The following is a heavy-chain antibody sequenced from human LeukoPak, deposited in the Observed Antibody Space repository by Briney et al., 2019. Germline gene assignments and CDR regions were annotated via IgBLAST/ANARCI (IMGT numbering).Heavy chain of an antibody. V-gene: IGHV3-23*01. CDR3: AKDSRTTYDSSWLYYFDS. D-gene: IGHD6-13*01. J-gene: IGHJ4*02. CDR2: ISGSGEST. CDR1: GLTFSNYG. Sequence: GGSLRLSCAASGLTFSNYGMAWVRQAPGKGLEWVSAISGSGESTYNADSVKGRFTISRDNSKNTLYLQVNRLRAEDMAVYYCAKDSRTTYDSSWLYYFDSWGQGTLVTVSS.